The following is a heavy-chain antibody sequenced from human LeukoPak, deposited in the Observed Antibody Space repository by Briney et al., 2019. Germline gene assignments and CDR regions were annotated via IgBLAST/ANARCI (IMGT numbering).Heavy chain of an antibody. CDR1: GFTFSSYA. V-gene: IGHV3-23*01. Sequence: TGGSLRLSCAASGFTFSSYAMTWVRQAPGKGLEWVSVISDSGGSTYYADSVRGRFTISRDNSKNTLYLQMNSLRAEDTAVYYCARDRRDFDFWGQGTLVTVSS. J-gene: IGHJ4*02. CDR3: ARDRRDFDF. CDR2: ISDSGGST. D-gene: IGHD3-10*01.